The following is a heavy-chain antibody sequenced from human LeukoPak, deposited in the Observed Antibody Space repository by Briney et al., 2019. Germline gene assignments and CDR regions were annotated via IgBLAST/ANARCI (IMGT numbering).Heavy chain of an antibody. J-gene: IGHJ4*02. Sequence: GGSLRLSCAASGFTFSSYAMHWVRQAPGKGLEWVAVISYDGSNKYYADSVKGRFTISRDNSKNTLYLQMNSLRAEDTAVYYCARGYDFWSGYYTPDYWGQGTLVTVCS. CDR1: GFTFSSYA. D-gene: IGHD3-3*01. V-gene: IGHV3-30-3*01. CDR2: ISYDGSNK. CDR3: ARGYDFWSGYYTPDY.